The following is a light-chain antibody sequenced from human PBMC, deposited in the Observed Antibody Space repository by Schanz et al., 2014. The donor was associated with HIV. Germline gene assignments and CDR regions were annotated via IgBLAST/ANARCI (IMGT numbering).Light chain of an antibody. CDR2: QAS. J-gene: IGKJ2*01. CDR3: QQCVADPYT. V-gene: IGKV1-5*03. CDR1: QTIGRL. Sequence: IQMTQSPSTVSASVGDRVTITCRASQTIGRLMAWYQQKPGRAPKLLIYQASTLETGVPSRFSGSGSGTSFTLSITSLEPDDLATNHCQQCVADPYTFGQGTKL.